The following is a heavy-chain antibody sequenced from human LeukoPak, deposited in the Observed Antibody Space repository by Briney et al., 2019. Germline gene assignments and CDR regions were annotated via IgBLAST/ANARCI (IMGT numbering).Heavy chain of an antibody. CDR1: GYSFTSND. Sequence: ASVKVSCKASGYSFTSNDISWVRQAPGQGLEWMGIINPSGGITTYAQKFQRRVTMTRDKSTSTVYMELRRLTSEDTAVYYCARDGKTAAGNNFDYWGQGTLVTVSS. CDR3: ARDGKTAAGNNFDY. CDR2: INPSGGIT. D-gene: IGHD6-13*01. J-gene: IGHJ4*02. V-gene: IGHV1-46*01.